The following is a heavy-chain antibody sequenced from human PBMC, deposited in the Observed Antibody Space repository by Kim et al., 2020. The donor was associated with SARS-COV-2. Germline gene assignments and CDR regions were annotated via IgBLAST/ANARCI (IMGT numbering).Heavy chain of an antibody. V-gene: IGHV4-31*03. D-gene: IGHD3-10*01. CDR1: VGSVTNGGNY. J-gene: IGHJ6*02. Sequence: SETLSLTCTVPVGSVTNGGNYWTWIPHHPGKGLEWFGYITYSGSTYYNSSLKSRLTISEDTSKDQFCLKFTSMTAADTAVYYGARVNRGGGHGFDVWC. CDR2: ITYSGST. CDR3: ARVNRGGGHGFDV.